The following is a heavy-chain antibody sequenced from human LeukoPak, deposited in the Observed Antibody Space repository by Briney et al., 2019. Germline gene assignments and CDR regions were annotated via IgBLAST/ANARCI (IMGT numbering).Heavy chain of an antibody. J-gene: IGHJ4*02. Sequence: SETLSLTCTVSGGSISSYYWSWIRPPPGKRLEWIGYIYYSGSTNYNPSLKSRVTISVDTSKNQFSLKLSSVTAADTAVYYCARAPGDADYWGQGTLVTVSS. CDR1: GGSISSYY. CDR2: IYYSGST. CDR3: ARAPGDADY. D-gene: IGHD1-26*01. V-gene: IGHV4-59*01.